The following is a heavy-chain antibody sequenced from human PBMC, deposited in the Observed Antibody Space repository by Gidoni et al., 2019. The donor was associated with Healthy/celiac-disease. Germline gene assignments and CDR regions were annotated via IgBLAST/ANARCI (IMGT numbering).Heavy chain of an antibody. D-gene: IGHD2-15*01. Sequence: QVQLVESGGGLVKPGGSLRLSCAASGFTFSDYYMSWIRQAPGKGLEWVSYVSSSSSYTNYADSVKGRFTISRDNAKNSLYLQMNSLRAEDTAVYYCARVTQIFVVVVEGAFDIWGQGTMVTVSS. J-gene: IGHJ3*02. CDR1: GFTFSDYY. V-gene: IGHV3-11*06. CDR3: ARVTQIFVVVVEGAFDI. CDR2: VSSSSSYT.